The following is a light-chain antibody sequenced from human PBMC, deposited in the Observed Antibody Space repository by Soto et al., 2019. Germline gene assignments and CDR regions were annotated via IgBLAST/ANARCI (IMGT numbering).Light chain of an antibody. CDR1: SSDVGAYIY. CDR3: ATWDDDLYTPI. CDR2: EVT. V-gene: IGLV2-14*01. Sequence: QSVLTQPASVSGSPGQSITISCTGTSSDVGAYIYVSWYQHHPGKAPKVMIYEVTNRPSGVSDRFSGSKSGNTASLTISGLQAEDEADYYCATWDDDLYTPIIGGGTKLTVL. J-gene: IGLJ2*01.